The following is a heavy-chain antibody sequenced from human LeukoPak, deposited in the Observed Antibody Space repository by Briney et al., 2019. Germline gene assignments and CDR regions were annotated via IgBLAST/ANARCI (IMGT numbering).Heavy chain of an antibody. CDR1: GYTFTSYA. CDR2: INAGNGNT. Sequence: ASVKVSCKASGYTFTSYAMHWVRQAPGQRLEWMGWINAGNGNTKYSQKLQGRVTMTTDTSTSTAYMELRSLRSDDTAVYYCARDSNDFWSGYYVEDYWGRGTLVTVSS. J-gene: IGHJ4*02. V-gene: IGHV1-3*01. D-gene: IGHD3-3*01. CDR3: ARDSNDFWSGYYVEDY.